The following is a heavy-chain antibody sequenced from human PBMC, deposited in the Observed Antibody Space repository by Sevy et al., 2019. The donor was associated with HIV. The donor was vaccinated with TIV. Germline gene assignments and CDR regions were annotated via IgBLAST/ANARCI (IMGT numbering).Heavy chain of an antibody. CDR1: GFTCSNYW. V-gene: IGHV3-7*01. CDR3: VRDGLASATDFDY. D-gene: IGHD2-15*01. CDR2: IKEDGSDK. J-gene: IGHJ4*02. Sequence: GGSLRLSCEVSGFTCSNYWMTWDRQAPGKGLEWVANIKEDGSDKYYGDSVKGRFSLSRDNATNSLYLQMDSLRAEDTAVYYCVRDGLASATDFDYWGQGTLVTVSS.